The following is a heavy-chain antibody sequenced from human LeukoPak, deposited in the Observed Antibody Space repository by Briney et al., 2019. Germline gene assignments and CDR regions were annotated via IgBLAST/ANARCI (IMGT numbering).Heavy chain of an antibody. CDR1: GFTFSRFG. V-gene: IGHV3-33*01. Sequence: GGSLRLSCGASGFTFSRFGMHWVRQAPGEGLEWVAVIWYDGSNKYYADSVKGRFTISRDNSKNTLYLEMNSLRAEDTVVYYCARDYYYDSSGYWDYYFDCWAQGTLVSVSS. CDR3: ARDYYYDSSGYWDYYFDC. D-gene: IGHD3-22*01. CDR2: IWYDGSNK. J-gene: IGHJ4*02.